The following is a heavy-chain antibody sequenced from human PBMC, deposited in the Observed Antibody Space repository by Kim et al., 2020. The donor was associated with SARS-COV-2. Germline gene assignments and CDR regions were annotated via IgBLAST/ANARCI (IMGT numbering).Heavy chain of an antibody. V-gene: IGHV4-4*02. CDR1: GGSISSSNW. Sequence: SETLSLTCAVSGGSISSSNWWSWVRQPPGKGLEWIGEIYHSGSTNYNPSLKSRVTISVDKSKNQFSLKLSSVTAADTAVYYCARDFGSYSGGYYYGMDVWGQGTTVTVSS. J-gene: IGHJ6*02. CDR3: ARDFGSYSGGYYYGMDV. CDR2: IYHSGST. D-gene: IGHD2-15*01.